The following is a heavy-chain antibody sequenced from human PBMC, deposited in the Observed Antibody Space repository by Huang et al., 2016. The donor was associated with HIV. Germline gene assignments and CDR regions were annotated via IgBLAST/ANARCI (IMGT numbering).Heavy chain of an antibody. D-gene: IGHD7-27*01. CDR2: IRQDESVK. Sequence: EVQLVESGGGLVQPGGSLRLSCAASGFTFSAYWMSWGRQAPGKGLEWVANIRQDESVKYYVDSVKGRFTISRDNAKNSLYLQMNSLRAEDTAVYYCATGLGSFDYWGQGSLVTVSS. J-gene: IGHJ4*02. CDR1: GFTFSAYW. V-gene: IGHV3-7*01. CDR3: ATGLGSFDY.